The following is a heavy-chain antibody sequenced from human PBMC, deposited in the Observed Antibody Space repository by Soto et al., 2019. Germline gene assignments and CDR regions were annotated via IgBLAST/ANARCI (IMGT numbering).Heavy chain of an antibody. CDR1: GFPFSAYW. Sequence: EVQLEESGGGLVQPGGSLRLSCVASGFPFSAYWMHWVRQAPGKGLVWVSRINGDGSSTEYGDSVKGRFTISRDNAKNTLYMQVKSLRAEDTGVYYCARGPESFMTEVGWLGPWGQGTQVTVSS. V-gene: IGHV3-74*03. CDR3: ARGPESFMTEVGWLGP. D-gene: IGHD3-22*01. J-gene: IGHJ5*02. CDR2: INGDGSST.